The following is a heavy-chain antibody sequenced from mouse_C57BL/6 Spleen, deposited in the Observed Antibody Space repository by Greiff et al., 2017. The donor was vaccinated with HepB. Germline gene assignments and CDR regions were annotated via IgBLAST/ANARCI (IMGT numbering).Heavy chain of an antibody. CDR2: IYPGDGDT. CDR3: ARGGTQYYFDY. J-gene: IGHJ2*01. V-gene: IGHV1-82*01. D-gene: IGHD3-3*01. CDR1: GYAFSSSW. Sequence: VQLQQSGPELVKPGASVKISCKASGYAFSSSWMNWVKQRPGKGLEWIGRIYPGDGDTNYNGKFKGKATLTADKSSSTAYMQLSSLTSEDSAVYFCARGGTQYYFDYWGQGTTLTVSS.